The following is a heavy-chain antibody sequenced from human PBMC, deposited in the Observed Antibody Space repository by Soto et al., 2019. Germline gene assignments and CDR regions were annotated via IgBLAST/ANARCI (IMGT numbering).Heavy chain of an antibody. Sequence: GASVKVSCKASGGTFSSYAISWVRQAPGQGLEWMGGIIPIFGTANYAQKFQGRVTITADESTSTAYMELSSLRSEDTAVYYCARIRGYSYGYPSPDYYYYGMDVWGQGTTVTVSS. CDR3: ARIRGYSYGYPSPDYYYYGMDV. V-gene: IGHV1-69*13. D-gene: IGHD5-18*01. CDR2: IIPIFGTA. CDR1: GGTFSSYA. J-gene: IGHJ6*02.